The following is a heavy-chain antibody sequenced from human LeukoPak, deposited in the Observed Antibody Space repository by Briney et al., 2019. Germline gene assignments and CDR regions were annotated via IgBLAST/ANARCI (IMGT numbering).Heavy chain of an antibody. CDR3: ARLLGTIFGVVTKGDAFDI. J-gene: IGHJ3*02. V-gene: IGHV4-59*01. Sequence: SETLSLTCTVSGGSTSSYYWSWIRQPPGKGLEWIGYIYYSGSTNYNPSLKSRVTISVDTSKNQFSLKLSSVTAADTAVYYCARLLGTIFGVVTKGDAFDIWGQGTMVTVSS. CDR2: IYYSGST. D-gene: IGHD3-3*01. CDR1: GGSTSSYY.